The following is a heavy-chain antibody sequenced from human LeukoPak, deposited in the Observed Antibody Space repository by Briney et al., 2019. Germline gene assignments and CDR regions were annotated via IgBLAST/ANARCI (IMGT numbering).Heavy chain of an antibody. J-gene: IGHJ4*02. D-gene: IGHD3-16*02. CDR1: GFTFSSHA. Sequence: PGGSLRLSCAASGFTFSSHAMSWVRQAPGKGLEWVSAISGSGGSTYYADSVKGRFTISRDNSKNTLYLQMNSLRAEDTAVYYCAKTRLGELSYFDYWGQGTLVTVSS. CDR2: ISGSGGST. CDR3: AKTRLGELSYFDY. V-gene: IGHV3-23*01.